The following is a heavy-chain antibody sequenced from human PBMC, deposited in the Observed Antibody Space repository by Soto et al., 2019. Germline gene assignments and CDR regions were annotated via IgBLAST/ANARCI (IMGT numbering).Heavy chain of an antibody. CDR2: ISGSGGST. CDR1: GFTFSSYA. D-gene: IGHD5-18*01. J-gene: IGHJ4*02. Sequence: GGSLRLSCAASGFTFSSYAMSWVHQAPGKGLEWVSAISGSGGSTYYADSVKGRFTISRDNSKNTLYLQMNSLRAEDTAVYYCAKIPPGYSYGYFYFDYWGQGTLVTGSS. V-gene: IGHV3-23*01. CDR3: AKIPPGYSYGYFYFDY.